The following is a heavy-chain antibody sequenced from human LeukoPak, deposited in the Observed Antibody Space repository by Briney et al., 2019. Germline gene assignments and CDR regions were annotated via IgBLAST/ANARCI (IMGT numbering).Heavy chain of an antibody. J-gene: IGHJ3*02. CDR3: ARGPGTIFGVVIHFNAFDI. D-gene: IGHD3-3*01. Sequence: PSETLSLTCAVSGASISNNNWWSWVRQPPGKGLEWIGEIYHSGSTNYNPSLKSRVTMSVDTSKNQFSLKLSSVTAADTAVYYCARGPGTIFGVVIHFNAFDIWGQGTMVTVSS. CDR2: IYHSGST. CDR1: GASISNNNW. V-gene: IGHV4-4*02.